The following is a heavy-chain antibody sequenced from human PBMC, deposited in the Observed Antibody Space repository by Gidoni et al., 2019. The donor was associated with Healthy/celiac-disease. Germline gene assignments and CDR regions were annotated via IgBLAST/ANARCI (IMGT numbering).Heavy chain of an antibody. CDR3: ARGDKVSSSWYSAY. D-gene: IGHD6-13*01. V-gene: IGHV3-30*04. CDR2: ISYDGSNK. J-gene: IGHJ4*02. Sequence: QVQLVESGGGVVQPGRSLRLACAASGFTFGSYAMHWVRQAPGKGLEWVAVISYDGSNKSYADSVKGRFTISRDNSKNTLYLQMNSLRAEDTAVYYCARGDKVSSSWYSAYWGQGTLVTVSS. CDR1: GFTFGSYA.